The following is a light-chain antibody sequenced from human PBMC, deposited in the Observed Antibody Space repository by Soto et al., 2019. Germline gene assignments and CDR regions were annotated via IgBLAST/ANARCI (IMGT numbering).Light chain of an antibody. V-gene: IGKV3-11*01. CDR3: QQRRNWPPLT. CDR1: QSVSSF. J-gene: IGKJ4*01. Sequence: EIVLTQSPATLSLSPGERATLSCRASQSVSSFLAWYQQNPGQAPRLLIYDASNRATGIPARFSGSGSGTDFTLTISSLEPEDLAVYYCQQRRNWPPLTFGGGTKVEIK. CDR2: DAS.